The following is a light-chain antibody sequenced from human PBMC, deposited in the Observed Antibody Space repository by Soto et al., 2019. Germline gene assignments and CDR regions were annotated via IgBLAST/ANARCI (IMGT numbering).Light chain of an antibody. CDR3: QQSYGSPWT. V-gene: IGKV1-39*01. CDR1: RIISTY. J-gene: IGKJ1*01. Sequence: DIQMTQSPSSLSASVGDRVTITCRASRIISTYLNWYQQKPGKAPKLLIYSVSDLEGGVPSRFYGSGSGTEFTLTITSLQPEDFATYYCQQSYGSPWTFGQGTKMEV. CDR2: SVS.